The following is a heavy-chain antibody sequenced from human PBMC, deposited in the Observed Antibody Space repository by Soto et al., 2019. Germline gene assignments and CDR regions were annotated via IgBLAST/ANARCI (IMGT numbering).Heavy chain of an antibody. D-gene: IGHD2-15*01. V-gene: IGHV3-21*01. CDR1: GFTFSSYS. Sequence: GGSLRLSCAASGFTFSSYSMNWVRQAPGKGLGWVSSISSSSSYIYYANSGKGRLPISRDNAKNSLYLQMNSLRAEDTAVYYWARDHFDGFCSGGSCYHAFDYWGQGTLVTVSS. CDR2: ISSSSSYI. J-gene: IGHJ4*02. CDR3: ARDHFDGFCSGGSCYHAFDY.